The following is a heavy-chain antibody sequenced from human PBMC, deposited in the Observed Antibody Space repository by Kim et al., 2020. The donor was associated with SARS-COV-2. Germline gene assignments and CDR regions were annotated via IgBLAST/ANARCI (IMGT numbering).Heavy chain of an antibody. CDR2: ISYDGSNK. V-gene: IGHV3-30*18. D-gene: IGHD1-7*01. CDR1: GFTFSSYG. J-gene: IGHJ4*02. Sequence: GGSLRLSCAASGFTFSSYGMHWVRQAPGKGLEWVAVISYDGSNKYYADSVRGRFTISRDNSKNTLYLQMNSLRAEDTAVYYCAKEVFNWNYPNFDYWGQGTRVTVSS. CDR3: AKEVFNWNYPNFDY.